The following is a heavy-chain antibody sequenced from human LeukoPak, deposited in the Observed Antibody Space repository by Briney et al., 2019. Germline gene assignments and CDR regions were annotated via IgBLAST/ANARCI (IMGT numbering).Heavy chain of an antibody. J-gene: IGHJ4*02. Sequence: TGGSLRLSCAASGFSFRSFWMSWVRQAPGKGLEWVASIKEDGSDKYYVESVKGRFTISRENARNSLYLQMYSLRAEDTAVYYCTRATMGGFDYWGQGILVTVSS. CDR3: TRATMGGFDY. CDR2: IKEDGSDK. D-gene: IGHD3-16*01. CDR1: GFSFRSFW. V-gene: IGHV3-7*04.